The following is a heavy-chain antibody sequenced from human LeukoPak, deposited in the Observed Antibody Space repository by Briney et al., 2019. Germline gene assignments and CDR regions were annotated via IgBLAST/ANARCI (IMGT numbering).Heavy chain of an antibody. CDR3: AKDQGCYDSSNFDY. CDR2: ISGSGGST. J-gene: IGHJ4*02. CDR1: GFTFTSYA. Sequence: GGSLRLSCAASGFTFTSYAMSSVRQAPGKGLEWVSAISGSGGSTYYADSVKGWFTISRDNSKNTLYLQMNSLRAEDTAVYYCAKDQGCYDSSNFDYWGQGTLVTVSS. D-gene: IGHD3-22*01. V-gene: IGHV3-23*01.